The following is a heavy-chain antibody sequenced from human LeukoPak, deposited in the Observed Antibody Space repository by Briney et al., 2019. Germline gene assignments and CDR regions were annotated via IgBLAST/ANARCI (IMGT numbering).Heavy chain of an antibody. CDR2: IIPIYGIT. D-gene: IGHD2-2*01. Sequence: GASVKVFCKASGGTFRNYPISWVRQAPGQGLEWMGGIIPIYGITNYAQKFQGRVTMTEDTSTDTAYMELSSLRSEDTAVYYCATGRPRPRVVPVDNPLDDAFDIWGQGTMVTVSS. J-gene: IGHJ3*02. V-gene: IGHV1-69*10. CDR1: GGTFRNYP. CDR3: ATGRPRPRVVPVDNPLDDAFDI.